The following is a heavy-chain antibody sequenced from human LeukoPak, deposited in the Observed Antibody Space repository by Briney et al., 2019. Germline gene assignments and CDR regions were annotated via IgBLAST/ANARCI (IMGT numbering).Heavy chain of an antibody. CDR3: ARHYYHSRFNWFDP. V-gene: IGHV4-39*01. Sequence: PSETLSLTCTVSGGSIGSHYWAWTRQSPGTGLEWIGSIYYSGSTYYNPSLKSRVTISVDTSKNQFSLKLSSVTAADTAVYYCARHYYHSRFNWFDPWGQGTLVTVSS. CDR2: IYYSGST. D-gene: IGHD3-9*01. J-gene: IGHJ5*02. CDR1: GGSIGSHY.